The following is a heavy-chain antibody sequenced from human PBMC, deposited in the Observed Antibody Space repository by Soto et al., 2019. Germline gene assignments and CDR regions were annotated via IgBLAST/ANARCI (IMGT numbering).Heavy chain of an antibody. CDR2: IYWDEDK. D-gene: IGHD2-15*01. J-gene: IGHJ6*02. Sequence: QITLKESGPTLVKPTQTLTLTCTFSGFSLSSSGVGVGWIRQPPGKAPEWLALIYWDEDKRYSPSLKTRLTITQHTSTNEVVLTMTNMDPVDTGTYYCAHKGGRGAGMDVWGQGTTVTVSS. CDR3: AHKGGRGAGMDV. CDR1: GFSLSSSGVG. V-gene: IGHV2-5*02.